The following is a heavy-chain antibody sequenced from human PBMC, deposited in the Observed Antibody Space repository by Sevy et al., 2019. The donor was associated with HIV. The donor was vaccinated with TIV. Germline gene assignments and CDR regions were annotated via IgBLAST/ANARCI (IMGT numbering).Heavy chain of an antibody. CDR3: ARAAGKYYYGSGSYQGGLYYYMDV. CDR2: INHSGST. J-gene: IGHJ6*03. CDR1: GGSFSGYY. Sequence: SETLSLTCAVYGGSFSGYYWSWIRQPPGKGLEWIGEINHSGSTNYNPSLKSRVTISVDTSKNQFSLKLSSVTAADTAVYYGARAAGKYYYGSGSYQGGLYYYMDVWGKGTTVTVSS. V-gene: IGHV4-34*01. D-gene: IGHD3-10*01.